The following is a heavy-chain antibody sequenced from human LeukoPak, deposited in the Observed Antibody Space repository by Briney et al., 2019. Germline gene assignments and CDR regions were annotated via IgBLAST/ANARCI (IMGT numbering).Heavy chain of an antibody. CDR2: IYYPGST. J-gene: IGHJ4*02. V-gene: IGHV4-39*01. CDR3: AEERWGYHRCFDY. CDR1: GGSISATNYY. D-gene: IGHD3-16*01. Sequence: SETLSLTCTVSGGSISATNYYWTWIRQPPGRGLEWMGGIYYPGSTYCKPSLKSRLTISIDTSNNQFFLKLTSVTAEATAVYYYAEERWGYHRCFDYWGQGSLVTVSS.